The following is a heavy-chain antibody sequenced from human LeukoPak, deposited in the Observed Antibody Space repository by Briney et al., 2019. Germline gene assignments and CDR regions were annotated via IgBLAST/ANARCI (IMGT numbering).Heavy chain of an antibody. CDR2: IRQDGSAK. CDR1: EFTISRYW. Sequence: GGSLRLSCVASEFTISRYWMSWVRQAPGKGLEWVANIRQDGSAKNYVDSVKGRFAISRDNAKNSLYLQMNSLRSEDTAVYYCAKMPDFNYWGQGTLVTVSS. V-gene: IGHV3-7*03. D-gene: IGHD2-2*01. CDR3: AKMPDFNY. J-gene: IGHJ4*02.